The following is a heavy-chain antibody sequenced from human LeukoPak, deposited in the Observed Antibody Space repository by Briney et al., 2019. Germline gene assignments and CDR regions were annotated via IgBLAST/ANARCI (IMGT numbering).Heavy chain of an antibody. V-gene: IGHV3-48*03. CDR1: GFPFSDHE. CDR2: ISSSGSDK. Sequence: GGSPRLSCAASGFPFSDHEMNWVRQAPGRGLEWVSYISSSGSDKYYPDSVKGRFTISRDNAKNSLYLQMNSLRAEDTAVYYCARRTSGAFAIWGQGTKVTVSS. CDR3: ARRTSGAFAI. J-gene: IGHJ3*02.